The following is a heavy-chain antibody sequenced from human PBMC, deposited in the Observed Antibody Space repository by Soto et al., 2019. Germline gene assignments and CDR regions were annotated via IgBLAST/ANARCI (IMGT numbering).Heavy chain of an antibody. D-gene: IGHD5-18*01. CDR1: GYTFTSYV. Sequence: ASLKVSCNASGYTFTSYVISWVRQAPGQGLEWVGLISTYNDNTNYAQKLQGRVTMTTDTSTSTAYMELRSLRSDDTAVYYCARDNEGAYSGASPFDXWGQGTLVTVSX. J-gene: IGHJ4*02. CDR2: ISTYNDNT. CDR3: ARDNEGAYSGASPFDX. V-gene: IGHV1-18*01.